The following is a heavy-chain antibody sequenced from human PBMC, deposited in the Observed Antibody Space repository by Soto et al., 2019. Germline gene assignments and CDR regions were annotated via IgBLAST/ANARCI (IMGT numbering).Heavy chain of an antibody. CDR2: INHSGST. V-gene: IGHV4-34*01. J-gene: IGHJ6*02. CDR3: ARDNYDFWSGSYYYYYYGMDV. CDR1: GGSFSGYY. D-gene: IGHD3-3*01. Sequence: SETLSLTCAVYGGSFSGYYWSWIRQPPGKGLEWIGEINHSGSTNYNPSLKSRVTISVDTSKNQFSLKLSSVTAADTAVYYCARDNYDFWSGSYYYYYYGMDVWGQGTTVTVYS.